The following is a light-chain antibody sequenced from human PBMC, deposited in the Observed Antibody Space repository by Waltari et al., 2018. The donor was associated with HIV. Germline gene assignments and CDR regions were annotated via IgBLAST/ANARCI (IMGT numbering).Light chain of an antibody. CDR1: QSLLHVNGNNY. CDR2: MTF. J-gene: IGKJ1*01. CDR3: MQALQTPRT. Sequence: ESVMTQSPLSLPVTPGEQASISCRSSQSLLHVNGNNYLDWYFQKPGQSPQVLIYMTFNRASGVPDRFSGSGSGTDFTLKISRLEAEDVGIYYCMQALQTPRTFGQGTKVEI. V-gene: IGKV2-28*01.